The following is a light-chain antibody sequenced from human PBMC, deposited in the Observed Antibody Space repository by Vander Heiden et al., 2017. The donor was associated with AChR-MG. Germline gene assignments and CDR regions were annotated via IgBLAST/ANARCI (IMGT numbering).Light chain of an antibody. CDR3: QQRSNWPLT. CDR1: QSVSSC. CDR2: DAS. V-gene: IGKV3-11*01. J-gene: IGKJ4*01. Sequence: EIVLTQSPATLSSSPGERATLSSRASQSVSSCLAWYQQKPGQAPRLLIYDASTGATGIPARFRGSGSGTDFTLTISSLEPEDFAVYYCQQRSNWPLTFGGGTKVEIK.